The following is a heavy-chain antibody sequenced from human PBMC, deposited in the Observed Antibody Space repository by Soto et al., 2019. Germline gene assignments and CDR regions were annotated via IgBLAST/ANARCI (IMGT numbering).Heavy chain of an antibody. CDR2: IIPIFGTA. Sequence: SVKVSCKASGGTFSKYAISWVRQAPGQGLEWLGGIIPIFGTANYAQKFQGRVTITADESTSTAYMELSSLRSEDTAVYYCARDIGSSTPFHYWGQGTLVTVSS. D-gene: IGHD2-2*01. CDR1: GGTFSKYA. V-gene: IGHV1-69*13. CDR3: ARDIGSSTPFHY. J-gene: IGHJ4*02.